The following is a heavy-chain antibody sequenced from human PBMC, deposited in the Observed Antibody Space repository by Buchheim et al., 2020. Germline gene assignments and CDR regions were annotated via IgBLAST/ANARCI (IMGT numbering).Heavy chain of an antibody. CDR1: GFDFGAYA. D-gene: IGHD3-16*02. Sequence: QEQLVQSGGGVVQPGRSLSLSCGASGFDFGAYAMHWVRQAPGKGLEWLTVISYDGRNRWYRDSVKGRFTVSRDNSKKSLHLQMNSLRPEDSAVYYCAKDVRLGQLSNLKVYGRDVWGHGPT. CDR3: AKDVRLGQLSNLKVYGRDV. J-gene: IGHJ6*02. V-gene: IGHV3-30*18. CDR2: ISYDGRNR.